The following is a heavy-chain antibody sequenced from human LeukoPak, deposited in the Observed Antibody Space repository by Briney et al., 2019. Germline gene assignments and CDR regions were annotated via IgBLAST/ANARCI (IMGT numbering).Heavy chain of an antibody. CDR1: GGSISSGGYY. V-gene: IGHV4-31*03. CDR2: IYYSGST. J-gene: IGHJ4*02. D-gene: IGHD3-10*01. CDR3: ARGRGELLWFGEFDYFDY. Sequence: SRTLSLTCTVSGGSISSGGYYWSWIRQHPGKGLEWIGYIYYSGSTYYNPSLKSRVTISVDTSKNQFSLKLSSVTAADTAAYYCARGRGELLWFGEFDYFDYWGQGTLVTVSS.